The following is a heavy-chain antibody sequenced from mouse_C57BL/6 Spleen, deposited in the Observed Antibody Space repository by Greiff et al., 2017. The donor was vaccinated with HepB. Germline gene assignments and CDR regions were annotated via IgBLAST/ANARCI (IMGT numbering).Heavy chain of an antibody. V-gene: IGHV1-18*01. D-gene: IGHD2-1*01. CDR1: GYTFTDYN. CDR3: ARILYGNYGLGDWYFDV. CDR2: INPNNGGT. J-gene: IGHJ1*03. Sequence: EVQLQQSGPELVKPGASVKIPCKASGYTFTDYNMDWVKQSHGKSLEWIGDINPNNGGTIYNQKFKGKATLTVDKSSSTAYMELRSLTSEDTAVYYCARILYGNYGLGDWYFDVWGTGTTVTVSS.